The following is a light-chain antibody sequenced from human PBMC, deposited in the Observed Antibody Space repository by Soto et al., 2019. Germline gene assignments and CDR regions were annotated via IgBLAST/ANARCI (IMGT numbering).Light chain of an antibody. CDR1: QGITND. CDR2: AAS. Sequence: AIQMTQSPSSLSASVGDRVTITCRASQGITNDLGWYQQKPGKAPKLLIYAASSLQSGVPSRFSGSGSGTDFTLTISSLQPDDFATYYCQEYNNYWTFGQGTKVDI. CDR3: QEYNNYWT. V-gene: IGKV1-6*01. J-gene: IGKJ1*01.